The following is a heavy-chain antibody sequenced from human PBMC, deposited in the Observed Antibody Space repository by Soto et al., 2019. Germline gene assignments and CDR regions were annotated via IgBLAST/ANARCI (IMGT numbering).Heavy chain of an antibody. V-gene: IGHV3-74*01. Sequence: GGSLRLSCSAAGFTFSSYWMHWVRQAPGKGLVWVSRINSDGSSTSYADSVKGRFTISRDNAKNTLYLQMNSLRAEDTAVYYCARDLVRGAYYFEYWGQGTLVTVSS. CDR1: GFTFSSYW. CDR2: INSDGSST. J-gene: IGHJ4*02. D-gene: IGHD3-10*01. CDR3: ARDLVRGAYYFEY.